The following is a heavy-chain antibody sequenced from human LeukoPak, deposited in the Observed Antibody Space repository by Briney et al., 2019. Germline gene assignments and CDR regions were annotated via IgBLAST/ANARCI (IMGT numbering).Heavy chain of an antibody. CDR2: INHSGST. CDR3: ARGPLLHY. CDR1: GGSFSGYY. D-gene: IGHD3-3*01. V-gene: IGHV4-34*01. J-gene: IGHJ4*02. Sequence: SETLSLTCAVYGGSFSGYYWSWIRQPPGKGLEWIGEINHSGSTNYNPSLKSRDTISVDTSKNQFSLKLSSVTAADTAVYYCARGPLLHYWGQGTLVTVSS.